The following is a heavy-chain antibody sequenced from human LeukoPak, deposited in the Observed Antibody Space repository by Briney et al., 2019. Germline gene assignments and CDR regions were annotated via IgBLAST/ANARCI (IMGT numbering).Heavy chain of an antibody. CDR1: GFTFSSYS. CDR2: ISRSSSTI. D-gene: IGHD5-18*01. Sequence: PGGSLRLSCAASGFTFSSYSMNWVRQAPGKGLEWVSYISRSSSTISYADSVKGRFTISIDNAKNSLSLQMHSLRAEDTAVYYCAREVDTAMVGYWGQGTLVTVSS. V-gene: IGHV3-48*04. CDR3: AREVDTAMVGY. J-gene: IGHJ4*02.